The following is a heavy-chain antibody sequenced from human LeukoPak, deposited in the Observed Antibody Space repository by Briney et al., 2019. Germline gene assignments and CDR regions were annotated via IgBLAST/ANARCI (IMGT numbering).Heavy chain of an antibody. CDR2: ISGSGGST. J-gene: IGHJ4*02. Sequence: PGGSLRLSCAASGFTFSSYAMSWVRQAPGKGLEWASAISGSGGSTYYADSVKGRFTISRDNSKNTLYLQMNSLRAEDTAVYYCAKVGSRWFGELFVDYWGQGTLVTVSS. V-gene: IGHV3-23*01. CDR3: AKVGSRWFGELFVDY. CDR1: GFTFSSYA. D-gene: IGHD3-10*01.